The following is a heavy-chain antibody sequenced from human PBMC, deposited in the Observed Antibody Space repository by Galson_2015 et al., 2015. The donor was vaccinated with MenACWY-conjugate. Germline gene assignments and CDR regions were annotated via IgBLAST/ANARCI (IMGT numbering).Heavy chain of an antibody. CDR1: GFTFSDYW. Sequence: SLRLSCAASGFTFSDYWMHWVRQAPGKGLVWVARIKTDGTYANYADSVQGRSIISRDNAKNTLDLQISSLGAEDTAVYFCIRDNHRWSFDYRGQGTLVTVSS. V-gene: IGHV3-74*01. CDR2: IKTDGTYA. CDR3: IRDNHRWSFDY. D-gene: IGHD1-14*01. J-gene: IGHJ4*02.